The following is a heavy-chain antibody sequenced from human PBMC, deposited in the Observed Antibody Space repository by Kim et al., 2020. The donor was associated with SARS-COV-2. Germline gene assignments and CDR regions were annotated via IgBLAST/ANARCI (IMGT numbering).Heavy chain of an antibody. CDR3: ARYLTMVLGVIISPSYYFDY. V-gene: IGHV1-69*13. D-gene: IGHD3-10*01. CDR2: IIPIFGTA. J-gene: IGHJ4*02. CDR1: GGTFSSYA. Sequence: SVKVSCKASGGTFSSYAISWVRQAPGQGLEWMGGIIPIFGTANYAQKFQGRVTITADESTSTAYMELSSLRSEDTAVYYCARYLTMVLGVIISPSYYFDYWGQGTLVTVSS.